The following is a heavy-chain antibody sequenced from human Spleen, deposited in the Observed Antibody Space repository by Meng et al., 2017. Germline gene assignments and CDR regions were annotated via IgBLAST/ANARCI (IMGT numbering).Heavy chain of an antibody. D-gene: IGHD5-18*01. CDR2: ISSSGSTT. J-gene: IGHJ6*02. V-gene: IGHV3-48*03. Sequence: GESLKISCAASGFTFSSYEMNWVRQAPGKGLEWVSYISSSGSTTYYADSVKGRFTISRDNAKNSLNLQMDSLRPEDTAVYYCARDLADSFAYKIRNYYYYAMDVWGQGTTVTVSS. CDR1: GFTFSSYE. CDR3: ARDLADSFAYKIRNYYYYAMDV.